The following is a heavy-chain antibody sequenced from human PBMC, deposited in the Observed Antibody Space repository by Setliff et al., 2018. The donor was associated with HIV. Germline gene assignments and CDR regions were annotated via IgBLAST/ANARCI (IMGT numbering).Heavy chain of an antibody. D-gene: IGHD2-15*01. V-gene: IGHV3-30*04. CDR3: ARDATRGGDMDV. CDR2: IAYDGSNK. Sequence: GGSLRLSCAASGFTFSSNAMHWVRQAPGKGLEWVAVIAYDGSNKYYADSVKGRFTISRDNAKDSLYLQMNSLRAEDTAVYYCARDATRGGDMDVWAKGTTVTVSS. J-gene: IGHJ6*03. CDR1: GFTFSSNA.